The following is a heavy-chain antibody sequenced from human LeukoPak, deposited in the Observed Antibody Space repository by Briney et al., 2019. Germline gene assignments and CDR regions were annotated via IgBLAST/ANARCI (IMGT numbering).Heavy chain of an antibody. CDR2: ISYDGSNK. CDR1: GFTFSAST. V-gene: IGHV3-30*04. J-gene: IGHJ3*02. Sequence: PGGSLRLSCVASGFTFSASTMHWVRQAPGKGLEWVAVISYDGSNKYYADSVKGRFTISRDNSKNTLCLQMNSLRAEDTAVYYCARAVTAFDIWGQGTMVTVSS. D-gene: IGHD3-16*01. CDR3: ARAVTAFDI.